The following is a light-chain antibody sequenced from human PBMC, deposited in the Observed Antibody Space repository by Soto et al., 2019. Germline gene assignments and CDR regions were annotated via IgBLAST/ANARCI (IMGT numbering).Light chain of an antibody. CDR2: AAS. CDR1: QSVRSN. CDR3: QQYNNWPRT. Sequence: EIVRTQSPATLSVSPGEWVTLSCRASQSVRSNLAWYQQRPGQAPRLLIYAASTRATGIPARFSGSGSGTEFTLIIDSLQSEDFAVYYCQQYNNWPRTFGQGTKVDIK. V-gene: IGKV3-15*01. J-gene: IGKJ1*01.